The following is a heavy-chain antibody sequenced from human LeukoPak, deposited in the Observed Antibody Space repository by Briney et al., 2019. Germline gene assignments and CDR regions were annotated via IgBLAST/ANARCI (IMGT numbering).Heavy chain of an antibody. V-gene: IGHV3-7*01. D-gene: IGHD5-18*01. CDR1: GFTFSSYW. J-gene: IGHJ4*02. Sequence: GGSLRLSCAASGFTFSSYWMSWVRQAPGKGLEWVANIKQDGSEKYYVDSVKGRFTMSRDNAKNSLYLQMNSLRAEDTAVYSCARHLSGITGYTYGRGIDYWGQGTLLTVSS. CDR3: ARHLSGITGYTYGRGIDY. CDR2: IKQDGSEK.